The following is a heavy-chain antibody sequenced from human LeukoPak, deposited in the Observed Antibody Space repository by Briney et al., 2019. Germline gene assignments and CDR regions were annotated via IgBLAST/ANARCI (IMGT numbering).Heavy chain of an antibody. Sequence: GGSLRLSCAASGFSFDDYGLTWVRQAPGKGLEWVSGIKWNGDSTDYADSVKGRFTISRDNAKNSLYLQMNSLRAEDTAVYYCAKTYYYGSGSYYKFLDYWGQGTLVTVSS. CDR1: GFSFDDYG. CDR2: IKWNGDST. V-gene: IGHV3-20*04. CDR3: AKTYYYGSGSYYKFLDY. D-gene: IGHD3-10*01. J-gene: IGHJ4*02.